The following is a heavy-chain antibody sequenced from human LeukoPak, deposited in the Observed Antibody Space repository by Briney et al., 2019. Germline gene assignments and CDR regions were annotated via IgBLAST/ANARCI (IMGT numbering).Heavy chain of an antibody. CDR2: IYPGDSDT. CDR1: GYNFNTYW. J-gene: IGHJ4*02. D-gene: IGHD5-18*01. CDR3: ARRSSRYSSYYFDY. Sequence: GESLKISCKGSGYNFNTYWIGWVRQMPGKGLEWMGIIYPGDSDTRYSPSFQGQVTISADKSISTAYLQWSSLKASDTAMYYCARRSSRYSSYYFDYWGQGTLVTVSS. V-gene: IGHV5-51*01.